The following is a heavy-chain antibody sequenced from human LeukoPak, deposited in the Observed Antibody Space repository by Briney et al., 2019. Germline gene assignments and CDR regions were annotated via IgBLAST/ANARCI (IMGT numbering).Heavy chain of an antibody. CDR2: IKQDGSEK. CDR3: AKDLGPNYDFWSGYYRPRGY. Sequence: PGGSLRLSCAASGFTFSSYWMSWVRQAPGKGLEWVANIKQDGSEKYYVDSVKGRFTISRDNAKNSLYLQMNSLRAEDTAVYYCAKDLGPNYDFWSGYYRPRGYWGQGTLVTVSS. CDR1: GFTFSSYW. D-gene: IGHD3-3*01. V-gene: IGHV3-7*03. J-gene: IGHJ4*02.